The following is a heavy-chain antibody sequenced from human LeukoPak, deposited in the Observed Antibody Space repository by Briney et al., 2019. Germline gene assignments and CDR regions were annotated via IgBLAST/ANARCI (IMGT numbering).Heavy chain of an antibody. CDR1: GFSFSNYW. J-gene: IGHJ4*02. D-gene: IGHD1-26*01. Sequence: GGSLRLSCVVSGFSFSNYWMHWVRHAPGKALVWVSRINSDGSTTSYAASVKGRFTLSRDNAKNTLYLQMNSLRAEDTAVYYCARGIVGPTGDYWGQGTLVTVSS. CDR3: ARGIVGPTGDY. CDR2: INSDGSTT. V-gene: IGHV3-74*01.